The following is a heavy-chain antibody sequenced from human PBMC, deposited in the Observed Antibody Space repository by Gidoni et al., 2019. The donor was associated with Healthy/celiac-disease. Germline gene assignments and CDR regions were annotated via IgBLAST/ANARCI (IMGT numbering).Heavy chain of an antibody. J-gene: IGHJ4*02. CDR2: INHSGST. V-gene: IGHV4-34*01. CDR1: GGSFSGYY. Sequence: QAQLQQWGAGRLKPSETLSLTCAVYGGSFSGYYWSWIRQPPGKGLEWIGEINHSGSTNYNLSLKSRVTISVDTSKNQFSLKLSSVTAADTAVYYCARGLLWFGYFDYWGQGTLVTVSS. D-gene: IGHD3-10*01. CDR3: ARGLLWFGYFDY.